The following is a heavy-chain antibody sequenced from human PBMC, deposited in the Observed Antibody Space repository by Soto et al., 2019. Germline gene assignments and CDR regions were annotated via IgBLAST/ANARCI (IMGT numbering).Heavy chain of an antibody. Sequence: QVQLVQSGAEVKKPGSAVKVSCKASGGTFSSYAVSGVGQAPGQGIEWMGGIIPIFGTAIYAQKFQGRVTITADEYTSTAYMELSSLRSEDTAVYYCARDPILRYCSGGSCHYYGMDVWGQGTTVTVSS. CDR2: IIPIFGTA. V-gene: IGHV1-69*12. J-gene: IGHJ6*02. D-gene: IGHD2-15*01. CDR1: GGTFSSYA. CDR3: ARDPILRYCSGGSCHYYGMDV.